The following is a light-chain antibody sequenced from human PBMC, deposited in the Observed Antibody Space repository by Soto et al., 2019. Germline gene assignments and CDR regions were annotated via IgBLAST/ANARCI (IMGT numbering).Light chain of an antibody. J-gene: IGKJ4*01. CDR3: QQFTTLPLT. Sequence: IQLTQSPSSLSASVGDRVTITCRASQGISTHLAWYQQKPGRAPKVLIYSASTLETVVPSRFSGSGFGTDFTRTISSLQPEDFATYYCQQFTTLPLTFCGGTRLEIK. CDR2: SAS. CDR1: QGISTH. V-gene: IGKV1-9*01.